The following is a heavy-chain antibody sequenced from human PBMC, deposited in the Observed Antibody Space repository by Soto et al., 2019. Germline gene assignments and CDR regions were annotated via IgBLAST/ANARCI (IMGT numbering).Heavy chain of an antibody. D-gene: IGHD3-9*01. V-gene: IGHV4-34*01. CDR2: INHSGST. CDR1: GGSFSGYY. Sequence: SETLSLTCAVYGGSFSGYYWSWIRQPPGKGLEWIGEINHSGSTNYNPSLKSRVTISVDTSKNQFSLKLSSLTAADTAVYYCARDVQHYDILTGYYHFFDYWGQGTLVTVSS. CDR3: ARDVQHYDILTGYYHFFDY. J-gene: IGHJ4*02.